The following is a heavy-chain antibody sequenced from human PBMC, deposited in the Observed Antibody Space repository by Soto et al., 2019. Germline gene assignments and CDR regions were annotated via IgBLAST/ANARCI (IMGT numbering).Heavy chain of an antibody. CDR1: GITIRAYS. CDR2: ISSSSSSI. V-gene: IGHV3-48*01. CDR3: ARGLGVEVLTALRFDP. D-gene: IGHD2-21*02. Sequence: EVQLVESGGGFVQPGGSLSLSCAVSGITIRAYSMSWVRQAPGRGLEWISYISSSSSSIFYADSVQGRFTISRENAKNSLYLQMNSLRVEDTAVYYCARGLGVEVLTALRFDPWVQGTLVTVSS. J-gene: IGHJ5*02.